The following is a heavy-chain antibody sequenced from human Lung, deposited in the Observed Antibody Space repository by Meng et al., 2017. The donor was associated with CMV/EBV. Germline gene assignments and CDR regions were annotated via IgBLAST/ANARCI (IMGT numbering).Heavy chain of an antibody. D-gene: IGHD7-27*01. Sequence: GGSLRLSCAASGFTFSYYYVNWVRQPPGKGLEWVSYISLKDSSTSFSASVKGRFTISIDNVNKSVSLQMKGKRAEDTAVYYCAKELGNGMDDWGQGTPVTVSS. CDR3: AKELGNGMDD. V-gene: IGHV3-11*04. CDR1: GFTFSYYY. J-gene: IGHJ6*02. CDR2: ISLKDSST.